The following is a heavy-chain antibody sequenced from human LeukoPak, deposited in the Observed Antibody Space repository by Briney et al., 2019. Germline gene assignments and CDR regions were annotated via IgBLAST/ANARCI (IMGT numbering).Heavy chain of an antibody. D-gene: IGHD1-7*01. Sequence: ASVKVSCKASGYTFTSYGISWVRQAPGQGLEWMGWISAYNGNTNYAQKLQGRVTMTTDTSTSTAYMELSSLRSEDTAVYYCATLSGLLTGTTPDVDYWGQGTLVTVSS. CDR2: ISAYNGNT. J-gene: IGHJ4*02. CDR1: GYTFTSYG. CDR3: ATLSGLLTGTTPDVDY. V-gene: IGHV1-18*01.